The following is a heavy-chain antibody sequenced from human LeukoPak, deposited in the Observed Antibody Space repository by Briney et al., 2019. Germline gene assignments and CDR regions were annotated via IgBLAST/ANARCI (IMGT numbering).Heavy chain of an antibody. D-gene: IGHD3-10*01. Sequence: SETLSLTCTVSGGSIGRDTYYWGWIRRPPGKGLEWIGNIYYSGSTYYNPSLKSRVTISVDTSKNQFSLKVTSVTAADTAVYYCAKDFLGYYGSGSYYVQRFFDYWGQGTLVTVSS. CDR1: GGSIGRDTYY. CDR3: AKDFLGYYGSGSYYVQRFFDY. V-gene: IGHV4-39*02. CDR2: IYYSGST. J-gene: IGHJ4*02.